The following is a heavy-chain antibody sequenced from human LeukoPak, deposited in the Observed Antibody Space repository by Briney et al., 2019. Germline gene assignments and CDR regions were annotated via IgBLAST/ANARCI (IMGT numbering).Heavy chain of an antibody. J-gene: IGHJ4*02. V-gene: IGHV3-48*04. D-gene: IGHD6-19*01. CDR2: ISGSSRTI. CDR3: AREGYTNGWYRN. Sequence: GGSLRLSCAASGFTFSNFAMTWVRQAPGKGPEWVSYISGSSRTIYYADSVKGRFTISRDNAKNSLYLQMNSLRAEDTAVYFCAREGYTNGWYRNWGQGALVTVSS. CDR1: GFTFSNFA.